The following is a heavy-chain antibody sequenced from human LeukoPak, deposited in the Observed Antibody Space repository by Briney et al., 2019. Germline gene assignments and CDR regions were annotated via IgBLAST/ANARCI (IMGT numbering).Heavy chain of an antibody. J-gene: IGHJ3*02. CDR1: GGTFSSYA. D-gene: IGHD6-13*01. CDR3: ARYSSPPNAFDI. Sequence: ASVKVSCKASGGTFSSYAISWVRQAPGQGLEWMGIINPSGGSTTYAQKFQGRVTMTRDTSTSTVYMDLSSLRSEDTAVYYCARYSSPPNAFDIWGQGTMVTVSS. V-gene: IGHV1-46*01. CDR2: INPSGGST.